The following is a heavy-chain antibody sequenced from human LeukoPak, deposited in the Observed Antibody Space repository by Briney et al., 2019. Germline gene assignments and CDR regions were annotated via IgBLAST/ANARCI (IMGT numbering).Heavy chain of an antibody. J-gene: IGHJ6*03. CDR2: INSDGSST. Sequence: PGGSLRLSCAASGFTFSSYWMHWVRQAPGKGLVWVSRINSDGSSTSYADSVKGRFTISRDNAKNTLYLQMNSLRAEDTAVYYCARVRMVRGVILPNHYYYYYMDVWGKGTTVTVSS. V-gene: IGHV3-74*01. CDR1: GFTFSSYW. D-gene: IGHD3-10*01. CDR3: ARVRMVRGVILPNHYYYYYMDV.